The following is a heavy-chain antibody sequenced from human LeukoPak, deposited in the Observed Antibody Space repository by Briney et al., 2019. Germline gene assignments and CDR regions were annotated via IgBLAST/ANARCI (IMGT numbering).Heavy chain of an antibody. Sequence: GGSLRLSCAASGFAFSRYVMTWVRQAPGKGLEWVSGISGSGGSTYDADSVKGRFTVSRDNSKSTLYLQLNSLRVEDTAVYYCAKVDGVRAAPGRGRVDSWGQGTLVTVSS. CDR1: GFAFSRYV. CDR3: AKVDGVRAAPGRGRVDS. D-gene: IGHD6-13*01. CDR2: ISGSGGST. V-gene: IGHV3-23*01. J-gene: IGHJ4*02.